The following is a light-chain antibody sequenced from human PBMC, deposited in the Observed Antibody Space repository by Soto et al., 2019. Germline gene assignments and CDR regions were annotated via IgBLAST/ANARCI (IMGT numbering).Light chain of an antibody. J-gene: IGKJ5*01. CDR2: AAS. CDR3: LQDYNYPT. Sequence: WVTKSPYLRPASTGGRSPISFRMSQGISSYLAWYQQKPGKAPELLIYAASTLQSGVPSRFSGSGSGTDFTLTISILQPEDFATYYCLQDYNYPTFGQGTRLEIK. V-gene: IGKV1D-8*02. CDR1: QGISSY.